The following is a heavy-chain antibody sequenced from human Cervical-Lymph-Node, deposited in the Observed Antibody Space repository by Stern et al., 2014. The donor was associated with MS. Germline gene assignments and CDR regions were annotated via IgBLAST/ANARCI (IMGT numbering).Heavy chain of an antibody. D-gene: IGHD4-23*01. CDR2: IVVGSGNT. CDR1: GFTFTSSA. CDR3: AALVRGNSALIDY. Sequence: MQLVESGPEVKKPGTSVKVSSKASGFTFTSSAVQWVRQARGQRLEWIGWIVVGSGNTNYAQKFQERVTITRDMSTSTAYMELSSLRSEDTAVYYCAALVRGNSALIDYWGQGTLVTVSS. V-gene: IGHV1-58*01. J-gene: IGHJ4*02.